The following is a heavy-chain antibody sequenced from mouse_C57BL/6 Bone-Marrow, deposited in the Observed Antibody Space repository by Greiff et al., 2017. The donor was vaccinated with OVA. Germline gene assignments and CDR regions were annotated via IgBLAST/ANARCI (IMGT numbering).Heavy chain of an antibody. Sequence: QVQLQQSGAELVRPGASVTLSCKASGYTFTDYEMHWVKQTPVHGLEWIGAIDPETGGTAYNQKFKGKAILTADKSSSTAYMELRRLTSEDSAVYYSKRGYSDYYTMGYWGEGTSVTVSP. V-gene: IGHV1-15*01. D-gene: IGHD2-13*01. CDR1: GYTFTDYE. CDR2: IDPETGGT. J-gene: IGHJ4*01. CDR3: KRGYSDYYTMGY.